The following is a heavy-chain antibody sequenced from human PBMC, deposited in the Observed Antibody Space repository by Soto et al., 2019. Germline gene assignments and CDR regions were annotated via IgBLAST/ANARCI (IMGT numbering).Heavy chain of an antibody. CDR2: INPNSGGT. J-gene: IGHJ5*02. V-gene: IGHV1-2*02. Sequence: ASVKVSCKASGYTFTGYYMHWVLQAPGQGLEWMGWINPNSGGTNYAQKFQGRVTITADESTSTAYMELSSLRSEDTAVYYCARTLSVVTSPGGPFDPWGQGSLVTVSS. D-gene: IGHD2-21*02. CDR1: GYTFTGYY. CDR3: ARTLSVVTSPGGPFDP.